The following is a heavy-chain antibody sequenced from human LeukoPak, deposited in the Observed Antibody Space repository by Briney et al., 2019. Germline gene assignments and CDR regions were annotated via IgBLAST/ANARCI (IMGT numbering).Heavy chain of an antibody. CDR2: ISSSSSYT. V-gene: IGHV3-11*03. J-gene: IGHJ4*02. CDR1: GFTFSDYY. D-gene: IGHD1-26*01. Sequence: GGSLRLSCAASGFTFSDYYMSWIRQAPGKGLEWVSYISSSSSYTNYADCVKGRFTISRDNAKNSLYLQMNSLRAEDTAVYYCAGGIVGATGFDYWGQGTLVTVSS. CDR3: AGGIVGATGFDY.